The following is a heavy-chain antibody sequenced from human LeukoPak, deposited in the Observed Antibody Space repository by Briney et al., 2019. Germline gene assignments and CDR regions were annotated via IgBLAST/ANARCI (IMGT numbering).Heavy chain of an antibody. D-gene: IGHD3-3*01. CDR3: ARVNFWSGMAQTFDY. J-gene: IGHJ4*02. V-gene: IGHV4-30-4*01. Sequence: SETLSLTCTVSGGSISSGDYYWSWIRQPPGKGLEWIGYIYYSGSTYYNPSLKSRVTISVDTSKNQFSLKLSSVTAADTAVYYCARVNFWSGMAQTFDYWGQGTLVTVSS. CDR1: GGSISSGDYY. CDR2: IYYSGST.